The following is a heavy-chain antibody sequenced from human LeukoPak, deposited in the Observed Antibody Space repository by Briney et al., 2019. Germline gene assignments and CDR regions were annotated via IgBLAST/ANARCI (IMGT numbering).Heavy chain of an antibody. CDR3: ARQYSSGWYFSFDY. Sequence: SETLSLTCAVYGGSFSGYYWSWIRQPPGKGLEWIGEINHSGSTNYNPSLKSRVIISVDTSKNQSSLKLSSVTAADTAVYYCARQYSSGWYFSFDYWGQGTLVTVSS. J-gene: IGHJ4*02. D-gene: IGHD6-19*01. V-gene: IGHV4-34*01. CDR2: INHSGST. CDR1: GGSFSGYY.